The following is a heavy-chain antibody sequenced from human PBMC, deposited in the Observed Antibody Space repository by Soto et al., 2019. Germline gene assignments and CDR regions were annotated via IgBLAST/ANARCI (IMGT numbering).Heavy chain of an antibody. J-gene: IGHJ4*02. D-gene: IGHD5-12*01. V-gene: IGHV3-30*18. CDR2: ILYDGSDK. CDR1: GFTFSTSG. Sequence: HVQLVESGGGVVQPGRSLRLSCAASGFTFSTSGMHWVRQAPGKVLEWVAAILYDGSDKYYADSVKGRFTNSRDNSNNALYLKMNSLTADDAAVYFCAKDRAATIWDIEYWGPGTLVTVSS. CDR3: AKDRAATIWDIEY.